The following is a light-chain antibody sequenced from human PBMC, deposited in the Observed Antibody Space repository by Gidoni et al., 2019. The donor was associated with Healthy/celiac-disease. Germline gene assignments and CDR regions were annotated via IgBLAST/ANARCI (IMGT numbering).Light chain of an antibody. CDR2: AAS. CDR3: QQSYSTPLT. CDR1: KSISSY. V-gene: IGKV1-39*01. Sequence: DIQMTQSPSSLSASVGDRVTITCRASKSISSYLNWYQQKPGKAPKLLIYAASSLQSGVPSRFSGSGSGTDFTLTISSLQPEDVATYYCQQSYSTPLTFXGXTKVEIK. J-gene: IGKJ4*01.